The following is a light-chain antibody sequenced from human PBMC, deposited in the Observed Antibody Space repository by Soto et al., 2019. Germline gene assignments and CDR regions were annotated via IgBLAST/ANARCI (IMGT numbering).Light chain of an antibody. J-gene: IGLJ2*01. CDR2: GNN. CDR1: SSNIGAGFD. CDR3: QSYDSSLRGSV. V-gene: IGLV1-40*01. Sequence: QSALTQPPSVSGAPGQRVIISCTGGSSNIGAGFDVYWHQQLPGTAPKLLINGNNNRPSGVPDRFSGSKSGTSASLAISGLQAEDEADYYCQSYDSSLRGSVFGGGTKLTVL.